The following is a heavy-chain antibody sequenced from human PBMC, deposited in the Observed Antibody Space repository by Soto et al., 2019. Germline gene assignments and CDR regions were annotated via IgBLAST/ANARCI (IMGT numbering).Heavy chain of an antibody. CDR1: GYSLSSGYY. CDR2: VYHNGVA. D-gene: IGHD1-20*01. Sequence: ETLSLTCDVSGYSLSSGYYWNWIRQSPGKGLEWLWCVYHNGVAFYNPSLKSRLRLTPNTSKNRFSLTLTSVAAAATAVYFGARGVTGTLDFWGQGTLVTVSS. CDR3: ARGVTGTLDF. V-gene: IGHV4-38-2*01. J-gene: IGHJ4*02.